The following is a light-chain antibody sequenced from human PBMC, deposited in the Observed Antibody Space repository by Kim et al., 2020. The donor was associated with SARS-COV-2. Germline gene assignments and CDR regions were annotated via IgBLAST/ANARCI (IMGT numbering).Light chain of an antibody. Sequence: DIQMTQSPSTLSAFVGDRVTMTCRASQSVDGWLAWYQQKPGKAPRLLIYQASKLASGVPSRFSGSGSGTDFTLTVSNLQSDDSAVYCKQYETYWTFGPGTKVDIK. CDR2: QAS. CDR3: KQYETYWT. CDR1: QSVDGW. J-gene: IGKJ1*01. V-gene: IGKV1-5*03.